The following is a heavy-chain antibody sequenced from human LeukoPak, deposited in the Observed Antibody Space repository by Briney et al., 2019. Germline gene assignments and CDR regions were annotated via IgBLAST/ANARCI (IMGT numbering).Heavy chain of an antibody. CDR2: ISSSSSTI. D-gene: IGHD3-9*01. V-gene: IGHV3-48*01. CDR1: GFTFSSYS. Sequence: GSLRLSCAASGFTFSSYSMNWVRQAPGKGLEWVSYISSSSSTIYYANSVKGRFTISRDNAKNSLYLQMNSLRAEDTAVYYCARELRYFDWTTTYYYGMDVWGQGTTVTVSS. CDR3: ARELRYFDWTTTYYYGMDV. J-gene: IGHJ6*02.